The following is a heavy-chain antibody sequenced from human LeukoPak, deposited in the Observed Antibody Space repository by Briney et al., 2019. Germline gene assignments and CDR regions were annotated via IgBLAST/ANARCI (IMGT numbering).Heavy chain of an antibody. CDR2: LHADGNEK. V-gene: IGHV3-7*01. D-gene: IGHD5-12*01. CDR3: ARGGYSFDY. Sequence: GGSLRLSCAAYGFSLSGYWMSWVRQAPGKGLEWVARLHADGNEKYFVHSVKGRLTVSRDNAKNSLYLQINSLRVEDTAVYYCARGGYSFDYLGQGTLVTVSS. CDR1: GFSLSGYW. J-gene: IGHJ4*02.